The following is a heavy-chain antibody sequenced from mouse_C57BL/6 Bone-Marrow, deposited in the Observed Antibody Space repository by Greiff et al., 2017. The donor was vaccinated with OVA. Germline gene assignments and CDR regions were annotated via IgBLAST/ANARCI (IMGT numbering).Heavy chain of an antibody. V-gene: IGHV3-8*01. Sequence: EVMLVESGPGLAKPSQTLSLTCSVTGYSITSDYWNWIRKFPGNKLEYMGYISYSGSTYYNPSLNSRISITRDTSKNHYYLQLNSVTTEDTATYYCARLVTTVVADWYFDVWGTGTTVTVSS. J-gene: IGHJ1*03. CDR2: ISYSGST. D-gene: IGHD1-1*01. CDR3: ARLVTTVVADWYFDV. CDR1: GYSITSDY.